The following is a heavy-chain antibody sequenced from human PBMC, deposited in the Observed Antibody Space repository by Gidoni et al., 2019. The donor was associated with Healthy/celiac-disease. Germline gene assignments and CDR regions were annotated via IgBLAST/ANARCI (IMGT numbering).Heavy chain of an antibody. J-gene: IGHJ5*02. D-gene: IGHD4-17*01. CDR2: IYYSGSF. CDR3: ARRRGYGDYAWFDP. V-gene: IGHV4-39*01. Sequence: QLQLQESGPGLVKPSETLYLTCPISGGSISSSNYYWGWIRQPPGKGLEWIGSIYYSGSFSYNPSLKSRVTISVDTSKNQFSLQLSSVTAADTAVYYCARRRGYGDYAWFDPWGQGTLVTVSS. CDR1: GGSISSSNYY.